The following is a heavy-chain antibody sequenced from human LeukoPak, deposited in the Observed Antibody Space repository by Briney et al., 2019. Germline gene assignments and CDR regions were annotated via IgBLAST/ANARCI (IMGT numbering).Heavy chain of an antibody. CDR3: AKDMGVGDGYNLFDY. CDR2: ISWNSGSI. J-gene: IGHJ4*02. V-gene: IGHV3-9*01. D-gene: IGHD5-24*01. CDR1: GFTFDDYA. Sequence: PGGSLRLSCAASGFTFDDYAMHWVRQAPGKGLEWVSGISWNSGSIGSADSVKGRFTISRDNAKNSLYLQMNSLRAEDTALYYCAKDMGVGDGYNLFDYWGQGTLVTVSS.